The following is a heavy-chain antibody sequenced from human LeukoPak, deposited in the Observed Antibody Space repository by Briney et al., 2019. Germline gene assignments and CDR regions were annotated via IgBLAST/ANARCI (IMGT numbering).Heavy chain of an antibody. J-gene: IGHJ4*02. CDR3: ARDWRQNYFDY. D-gene: IGHD3-3*01. Sequence: SETLSLTCTVSGGSISSGGYYWSWLRQHPGTGLEWIGYIYYSGSTYYNPSLKSRVTISVDTSKNQFSLKLSSVTAADTAVYYCARDWRQNYFDYWGQGTLVTVSS. V-gene: IGHV4-31*03. CDR2: IYYSGST. CDR1: GGSISSGGYY.